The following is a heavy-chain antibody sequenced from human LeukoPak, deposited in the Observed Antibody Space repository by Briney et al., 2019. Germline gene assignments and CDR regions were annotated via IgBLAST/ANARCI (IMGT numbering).Heavy chain of an antibody. V-gene: IGHV5-10-1*01. CDR2: IDPSDSYT. CDR1: GYSFTSYW. Sequence: GESLRISCKGSGYSFTSYWISWVRQMPGKGLEWMGRIDPSDSYTNYSPSFQGHVTISADKSISTAYLQWSSLKASDTAMYYCALGCSSTSCYWGRCDIWGQGTMVTVSS. CDR3: ALGCSSTSCYWGRCDI. D-gene: IGHD2-2*01. J-gene: IGHJ3*02.